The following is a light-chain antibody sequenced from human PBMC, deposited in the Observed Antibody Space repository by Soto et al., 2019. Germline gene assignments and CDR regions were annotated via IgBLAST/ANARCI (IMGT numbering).Light chain of an antibody. CDR3: SSFTTSTTLV. CDR1: TSDIGAYNF. Sequence: QSALTQPASVSGSPGQSIAVSCTGTTSDIGAYNFVSWYQHYPGKAPQLIIYQVNNRPSGVSDRFSGSKSGNTASLTISGLQAEDEADYYCSSFTTSTTLVFGGRTKLTVL. J-gene: IGLJ2*01. CDR2: QVN. V-gene: IGLV2-14*01.